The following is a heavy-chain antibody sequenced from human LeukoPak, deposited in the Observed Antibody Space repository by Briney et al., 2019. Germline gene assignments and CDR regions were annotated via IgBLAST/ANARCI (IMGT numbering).Heavy chain of an antibody. V-gene: IGHV1-46*01. CDR1: GYTFTSYH. J-gene: IGHJ4*02. CDR3: ARDYVDDIPMIKDY. D-gene: IGHD2-8*01. Sequence: ASVKVSCKASGYTFTSYHMHWVRQAPGQGLEWIGKINLSGGSTTYAQRFQGRVTMTRDTSTSTVYMELSSLRSEDTAVYYCARDYVDDIPMIKDYWGQGTLVTVSS. CDR2: INLSGGST.